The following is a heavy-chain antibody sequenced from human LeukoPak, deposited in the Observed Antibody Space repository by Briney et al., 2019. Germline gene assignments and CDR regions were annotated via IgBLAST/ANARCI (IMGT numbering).Heavy chain of an antibody. J-gene: IGHJ6*03. CDR3: ARDLLSKSRIHEGSMDV. D-gene: IGHD3-10*01. V-gene: IGHV3-21*01. CDR1: GVTFSSYE. Sequence: GGSLRLSCAASGVTFSSYEMNWVRQAPGKGLEWVSSMSTSSNYIYYADSVKGRFTISRDNAKNSLYLQMNSLRAEDTAVYYCARDLLSKSRIHEGSMDVWGKGTTVTISS. CDR2: MSTSSNYI.